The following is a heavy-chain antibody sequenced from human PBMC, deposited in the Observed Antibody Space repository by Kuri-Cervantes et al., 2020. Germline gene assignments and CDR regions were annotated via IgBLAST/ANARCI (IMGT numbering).Heavy chain of an antibody. CDR1: GGSISSYY. CDR3: ARPQEYGVYGAFDI. V-gene: IGHV4-4*07. J-gene: IGHJ3*02. Sequence: GSLRLSCTVSGGSISSYYWSWIRQPAGKGLEWIGRIYTSGSTNYNPSLKSRVTISVDKSKNQFSLKPSSVTAADTAVYYCARPQEYGVYGAFDIWGQGTMVTVSS. CDR2: IYTSGST. D-gene: IGHD4-17*01.